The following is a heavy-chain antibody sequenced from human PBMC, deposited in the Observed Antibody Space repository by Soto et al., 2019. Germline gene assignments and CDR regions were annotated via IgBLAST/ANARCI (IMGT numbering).Heavy chain of an antibody. J-gene: IGHJ4*02. CDR2: ISHNGHT. CDR3: ATKTISVPGAT. Sequence: SETLSLTCAVSGDSFNTFSWWSWVRQSPGKGLEYIGEISHNGHTHYHPSLQSRVTISKDESKSQFSLNLASVTAADTAVYYCATKTISVPGATWGQGTLVTVSS. V-gene: IGHV4-4*02. CDR1: GDSFNTFSW. D-gene: IGHD2-2*01.